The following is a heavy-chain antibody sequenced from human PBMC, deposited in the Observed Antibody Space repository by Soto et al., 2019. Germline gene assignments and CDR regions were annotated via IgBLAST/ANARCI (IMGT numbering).Heavy chain of an antibody. J-gene: IGHJ6*03. V-gene: IGHV1-18*01. CDR1: GYTFTSYG. CDR3: ARGRVTEQYYYYYYMDV. CDR2: ISAYNGNT. D-gene: IGHD2-21*02. Sequence: ASVKVSCKASGYTFTSYGISWVRQAPGQGLEWMGWISAYNGNTNYAQKLQGRVTMTTDTSTSTAYMELRSLRSDDTAVYYCARGRVTEQYYYYYYMDVWGKGTTVTVSS.